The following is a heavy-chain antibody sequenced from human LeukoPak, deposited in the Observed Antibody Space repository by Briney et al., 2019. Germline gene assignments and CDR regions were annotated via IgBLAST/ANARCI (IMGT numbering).Heavy chain of an antibody. V-gene: IGHV3-21*01. CDR2: ISSSSTDI. D-gene: IGHD1-14*01. CDR1: GFSFSYYA. CDR3: ARAYNSPTDY. Sequence: PGGSLRLSCAASGFSFSYYAMNWVRQAPGKGLEWVSSISSSSTDIYYADSVRGRFTISRDNADNSLYLQMNSLRAEDTALYYCARAYNSPTDYWGQGTLVTVSS. J-gene: IGHJ4*02.